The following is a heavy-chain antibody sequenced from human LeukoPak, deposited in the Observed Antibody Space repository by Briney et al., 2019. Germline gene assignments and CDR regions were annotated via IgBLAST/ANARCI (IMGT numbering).Heavy chain of an antibody. CDR3: ARDPVFSDSSGYYFDY. V-gene: IGHV3-23*01. CDR2: ITAGGGTT. Sequence: GGSLRLSCAASGFTFSSYGISWVRQAPGKGLEWVSTITAGGGTTYYADSVKGRFTISRDNSKNTLYLQMNSLRAEDTAVYYCARDPVFSDSSGYYFDYWGQGTLVTVSS. CDR1: GFTFSSYG. D-gene: IGHD3-22*01. J-gene: IGHJ4*02.